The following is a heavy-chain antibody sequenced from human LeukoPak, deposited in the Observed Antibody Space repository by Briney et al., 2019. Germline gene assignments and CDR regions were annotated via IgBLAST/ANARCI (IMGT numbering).Heavy chain of an antibody. CDR3: ARDSITMVRGGGFDT. Sequence: PGGSLRLSCAASGFTFSSYSMNWVRQAPGKGLEWVSSISSSSSYIYYADSVKGRFTISRDNAKNSLYLQMNSLRAEDTAVYYCARDSITMVRGGGFDTWGQGTMVTVSS. D-gene: IGHD3-10*01. V-gene: IGHV3-21*01. CDR1: GFTFSSYS. CDR2: ISSSSSYI. J-gene: IGHJ3*02.